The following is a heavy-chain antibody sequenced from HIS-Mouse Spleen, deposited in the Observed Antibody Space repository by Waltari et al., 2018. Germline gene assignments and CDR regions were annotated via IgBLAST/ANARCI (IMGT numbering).Heavy chain of an antibody. J-gene: IGHJ2*01. D-gene: IGHD6-13*01. CDR1: GVSISSSSYS. Sequence: QLQLQESGPGLVKPSETLSLTCTVSGVSISSSSYSWGWIRQPPGKGLEWIGSIYYSGSTYYNPSLKSRVTISVDTSKNQFSLKLSSVTAADTAVYYCAREIPYSSSWYDWYFDLWGRGTLVTVSS. CDR3: AREIPYSSSWYDWYFDL. V-gene: IGHV4-39*07. CDR2: IYYSGST.